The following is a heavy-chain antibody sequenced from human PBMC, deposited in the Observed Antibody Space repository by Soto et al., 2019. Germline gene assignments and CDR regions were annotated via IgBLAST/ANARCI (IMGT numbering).Heavy chain of an antibody. CDR3: ARHIESSAFDI. Sequence: PGESLKSSWKGSGYSFTSYWIVWVRQMPGKGLEWMGIIYPGDSDTRYSPSFQGQVTISADKCSSTAYLQWSSLKASDTALYYCARHIESSAFDIWGQGTMVTVSS. D-gene: IGHD3-10*01. CDR2: IYPGDSDT. CDR1: GYSFTSYW. J-gene: IGHJ3*02. V-gene: IGHV5-51*01.